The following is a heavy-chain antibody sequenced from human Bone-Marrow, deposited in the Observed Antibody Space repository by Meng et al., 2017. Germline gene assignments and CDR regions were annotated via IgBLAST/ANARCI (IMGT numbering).Heavy chain of an antibody. CDR3: ARQYYYDSSGYYIGHAFDI. J-gene: IGHJ3*02. Sequence: SVKVSCKASGYTFTSYYMHWVRQAPGQGLEWMGGIIPIFGTANYAQKFQGRVTITTDESTSTAYMELSSLRSEDTAVYYCARQYYYDSSGYYIGHAFDIWGQGTMVTVSS. D-gene: IGHD3-22*01. CDR2: IIPIFGTA. V-gene: IGHV1-69*05. CDR1: GYTFTSYY.